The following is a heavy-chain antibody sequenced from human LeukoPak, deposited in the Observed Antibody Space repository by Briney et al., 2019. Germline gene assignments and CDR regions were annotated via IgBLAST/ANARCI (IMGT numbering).Heavy chain of an antibody. J-gene: IGHJ4*02. Sequence: SETLSLTCTVSGDSISKYFWSWIRQPPGRGLEWIGYVYYSGSTNYNPSLKSRVTMSVDTSKNQFSLNLQSVTPEDTAVYYCARNLIPEQLVVNFWGQGTLVTVSS. CDR1: GDSISKYF. V-gene: IGHV4-59*01. CDR3: ARNLIPEQLVVNF. CDR2: VYYSGST. D-gene: IGHD6-13*01.